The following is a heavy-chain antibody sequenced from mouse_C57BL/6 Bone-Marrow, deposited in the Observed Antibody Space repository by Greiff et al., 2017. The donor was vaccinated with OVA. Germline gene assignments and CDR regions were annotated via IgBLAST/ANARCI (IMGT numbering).Heavy chain of an antibody. J-gene: IGHJ1*03. CDR2: IYWDDDK. CDR3: ARSWLLWYFDV. CDR1: GFSLSTSGMG. Sequence: QVTLKVSGPGILQSSQTLSLTCSFSGFSLSTSGMGVSWIRPPSGKGLEWLAHIYWDDDKRYNPSLKSRLTISKDTSRNPVFLEITRVDTADTATYDCARSWLLWYFDVWGTGTTVTVSS. D-gene: IGHD2-3*01. V-gene: IGHV8-12*01.